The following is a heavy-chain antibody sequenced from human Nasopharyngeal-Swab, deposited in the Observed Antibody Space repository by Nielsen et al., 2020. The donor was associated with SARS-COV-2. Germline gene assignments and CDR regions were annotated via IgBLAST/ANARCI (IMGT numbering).Heavy chain of an antibody. CDR2: IWHDGSNK. D-gene: IGHD3-10*01. V-gene: IGHV3-33*01. CDR3: ARGSSVHAFDV. Sequence: GESLKISCAASGFTFSSYGMHWVRQAPGKGLEWVALIWHDGSNKYYADSVKGRFIVSRDNSKNTLFLEMDSLRAEDTAVYYCARGSSVHAFDVWGQGTEVTVSS. CDR1: GFTFSSYG. J-gene: IGHJ3*01.